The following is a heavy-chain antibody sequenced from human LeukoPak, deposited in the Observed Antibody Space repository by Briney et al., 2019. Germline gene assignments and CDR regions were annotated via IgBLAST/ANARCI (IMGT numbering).Heavy chain of an antibody. CDR1: GYTFTGYY. CDR2: INPNSGGT. J-gene: IGHJ4*02. Sequence: GASVKVSCKASGYTFTGYYMHWVRQAPGQGLEWMGWINPNSGGTNYAQKLQGRVTMTTDTSTSTAYMELRSLRSDDTAVYYCARGFLEWLERDDYWGQGTLVTVSS. D-gene: IGHD3-3*01. CDR3: ARGFLEWLERDDY. V-gene: IGHV1-2*02.